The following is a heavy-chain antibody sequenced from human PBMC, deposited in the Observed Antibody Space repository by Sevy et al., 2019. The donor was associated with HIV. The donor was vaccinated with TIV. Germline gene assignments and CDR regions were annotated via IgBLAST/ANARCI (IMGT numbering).Heavy chain of an antibody. Sequence: ASVKVSCKASGYTFTSYAISWVRHAPGQGLEWMGWISVYNGNTNYAQKLQGRVTMTTDTSTSTAYMELRSLRSDDTAVHYCARCSKRNYYYNLTGRYGMDVWGQGTTVTVSS. J-gene: IGHJ6*02. D-gene: IGHD3-9*01. CDR3: ARCSKRNYYYNLTGRYGMDV. CDR2: ISVYNGNT. V-gene: IGHV1-18*01. CDR1: GYTFTSYA.